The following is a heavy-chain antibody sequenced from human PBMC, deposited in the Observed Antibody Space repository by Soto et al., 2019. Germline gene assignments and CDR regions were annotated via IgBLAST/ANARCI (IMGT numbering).Heavy chain of an antibody. CDR2: IYTSGST. J-gene: IGHJ2*01. D-gene: IGHD6-19*01. CDR1: GGSISSYY. Sequence: QVQLQESGPGLVKPSETLSLTCTVSGGSISSYYWSWIRQPAGKGLEWIGRIYTSGSTNYNPSLKSRVTMAVDTSKNQFSLKLSSVTAADTAVYYCARDGGRYSSGWYEGYFDLCGRGTLVTVSS. CDR3: ARDGGRYSSGWYEGYFDL. V-gene: IGHV4-4*07.